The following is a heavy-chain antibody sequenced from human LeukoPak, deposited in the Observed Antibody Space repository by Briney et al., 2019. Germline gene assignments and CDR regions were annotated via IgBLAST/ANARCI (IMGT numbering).Heavy chain of an antibody. CDR3: ARDLTYYYDGSGAGFDY. Sequence: PGGSLRLSCAASGFTFSSYAMSWVRQAPGKGLEWVSAISGSGGSTYYADSVKGRFTFSRDNSKNTLYLQMNSLRAEDTAVYYCARDLTYYYDGSGAGFDYWGQGTLVTVSS. CDR2: ISGSGGST. D-gene: IGHD3-22*01. J-gene: IGHJ4*02. CDR1: GFTFSSYA. V-gene: IGHV3-23*01.